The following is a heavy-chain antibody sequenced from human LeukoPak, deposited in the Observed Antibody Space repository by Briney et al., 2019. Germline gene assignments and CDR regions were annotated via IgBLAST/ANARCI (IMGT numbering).Heavy chain of an antibody. J-gene: IGHJ4*02. CDR1: GFTFSSYG. V-gene: IGHV3-33*01. CDR2: IWYDGGNK. CDR3: ARSYDSSGYLE. Sequence: PGRSLRLSCAASGFTFSSYGMHWVRQAPGKGLEWVAVIWYDGGNKYYADSVKGRFTISRDNSKNTLYLQMNSLRAEDTAVYYCARSYDSSGYLEWGQGTLVTVSS. D-gene: IGHD3-22*01.